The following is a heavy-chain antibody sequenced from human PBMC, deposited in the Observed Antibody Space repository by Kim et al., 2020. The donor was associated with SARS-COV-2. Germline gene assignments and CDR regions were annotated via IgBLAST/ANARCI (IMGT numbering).Heavy chain of an antibody. CDR2: IYYSGST. V-gene: IGHV4-59*01. CDR3: ASRLLFGSYDAFDI. CDR1: GGSISSYY. J-gene: IGHJ3*02. D-gene: IGHD2-21*02. Sequence: SETLSLTCTVSGGSISSYYWSWIRQPPGKGLEWIGYIYYSGSTNYNPSLKSRVTISVDTSKNQFSLKLSSVTAADTAVYYCASRLLFGSYDAFDIWGQGTMVTVSS.